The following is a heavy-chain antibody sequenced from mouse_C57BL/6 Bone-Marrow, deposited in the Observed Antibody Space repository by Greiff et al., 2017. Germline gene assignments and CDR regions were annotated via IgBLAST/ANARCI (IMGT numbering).Heavy chain of an antibody. V-gene: IGHV1-42*01. D-gene: IGHD2-10*01. CDR3: ARSQTYFYDCDY. CDR1: GYSFTGYY. J-gene: IGHJ2*01. CDR2: INPSTGGT. Sequence: VQLQQSGPELVKPGASVKISCKASGYSFTGYYMNWVKQSPEKSLEWIGEINPSTGGTTYNQKFKAKATLTVYKSSSTAYMQLKILTSEDSAVYYCARSQTYFYDCDYWGQGTTLTVSS.